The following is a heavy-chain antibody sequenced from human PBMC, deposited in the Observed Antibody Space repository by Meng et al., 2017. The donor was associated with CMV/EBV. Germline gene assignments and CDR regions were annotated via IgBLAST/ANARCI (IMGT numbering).Heavy chain of an antibody. Sequence: EVQLVESXXXXVXXGGSLRLSCAASGFTFSSYWMHWVRQAPGKGLVWVSRINSDGSSTSYADSVKGRFTISRDNAKNTLYLQMNSLRAEDTAVYYCARERRAGVGWFDPWGQGTLVTVSS. V-gene: IGHV3-74*01. CDR3: ARERRAGVGWFDP. CDR1: GFTFSSYW. J-gene: IGHJ5*02. CDR2: INSDGSST.